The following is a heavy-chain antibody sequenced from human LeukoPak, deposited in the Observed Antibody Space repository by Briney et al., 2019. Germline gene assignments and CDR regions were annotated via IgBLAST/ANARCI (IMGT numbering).Heavy chain of an antibody. CDR2: IYHSGST. D-gene: IGHD3-3*01. J-gene: IGHJ6*02. Sequence: PSETLSLTCTVSGGSISSNYWSWIRQPPGKGLEWIGYIYHSGSTNYNPSLKSRVTISVDTSKNQFSLMLSSVTAADMAVYYCARGVLEWSYYYYYGMDVWGQGTTVTVSS. V-gene: IGHV4-59*01. CDR3: ARGVLEWSYYYYYGMDV. CDR1: GGSISSNY.